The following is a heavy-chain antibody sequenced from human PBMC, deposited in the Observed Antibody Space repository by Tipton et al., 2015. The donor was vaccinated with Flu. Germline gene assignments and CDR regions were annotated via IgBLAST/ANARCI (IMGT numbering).Heavy chain of an antibody. J-gene: IGHJ6*02. CDR2: IKQDGSEK. CDR1: EFTFSSYW. Sequence: SLRLSCAASEFTFSSYWMSWVRRVPGKGLEWVANIKQDGSEKYYVDSVKGRFTISRDNSKTTLYPQMNSLRVEDTAVYYCARDRVVGAAAGYYYSYYGMDVWGQGTTVTVSS. D-gene: IGHD1-26*01. CDR3: ARDRVVGAAAGYYYSYYGMDV. V-gene: IGHV3-7*03.